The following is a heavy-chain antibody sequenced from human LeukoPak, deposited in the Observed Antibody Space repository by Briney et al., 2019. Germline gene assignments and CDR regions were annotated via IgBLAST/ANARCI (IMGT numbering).Heavy chain of an antibody. CDR1: GYSISSGYY. CDR2: IYHSGST. Sequence: SETLSLTCAVSGYSISSGYYWGWIRQPPGKGLEWIGSIYHSGSTYYNPSLRSRVTISVDTSKNQFSLKLSSVTAADTAVYYCARDVISGYFDYWGQGTLVTVSS. CDR3: ARDVISGYFDY. V-gene: IGHV4-38-2*02. D-gene: IGHD3-16*02. J-gene: IGHJ4*02.